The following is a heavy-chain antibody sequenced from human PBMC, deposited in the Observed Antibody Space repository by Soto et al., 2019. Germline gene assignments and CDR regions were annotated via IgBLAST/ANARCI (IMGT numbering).Heavy chain of an antibody. V-gene: IGHV1-8*01. CDR2: MNPNIGNT. Sequence: QVQLVQSGAEVKKPGASVKVSCKASGYTFTSYDINWVRQATGQGLEWMGWMNPNIGNTGYAQKFQGRVTMTRSTSISTAYRELSSLRSEDTAVYYCARGRDYDFWSGYYMNYYMDVWGKGTTVTVSS. CDR1: GYTFTSYD. CDR3: ARGRDYDFWSGYYMNYYMDV. D-gene: IGHD3-3*01. J-gene: IGHJ6*03.